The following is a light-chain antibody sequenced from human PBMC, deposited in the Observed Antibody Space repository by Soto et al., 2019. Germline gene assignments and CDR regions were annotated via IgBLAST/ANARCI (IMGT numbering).Light chain of an antibody. V-gene: IGLV2-23*02. J-gene: IGLJ1*01. CDR2: EVS. CDR3: SSYAGSNNYV. Sequence: QSALTQPASVSGSPGQSITISCTGTSSDIGSLRLVSWYQHHPGKAPKLLIFEVSKRPSWVSDRLSGSRSGNTASLTISGLQAEDEADYYCSSYAGSNNYVFGTGTKVTVL. CDR1: SSDIGSLRL.